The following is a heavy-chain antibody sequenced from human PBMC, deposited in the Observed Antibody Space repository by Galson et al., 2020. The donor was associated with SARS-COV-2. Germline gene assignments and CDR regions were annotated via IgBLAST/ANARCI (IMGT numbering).Heavy chain of an antibody. Sequence: ASVKVSCKASGYTFTSYGISWVRQAPGQGLEWMGWISAYNGNTNYAQKLQGRVTMTTDTSTSTAYMELRSLRSDDTAVYYCARDDSGSYYVFGLPPYFDYWGQGTLVTVSS. V-gene: IGHV1-18*01. CDR1: GYTFTSYG. D-gene: IGHD1-26*01. CDR3: ARDDSGSYYVFGLPPYFDY. J-gene: IGHJ4*02. CDR2: ISAYNGNT.